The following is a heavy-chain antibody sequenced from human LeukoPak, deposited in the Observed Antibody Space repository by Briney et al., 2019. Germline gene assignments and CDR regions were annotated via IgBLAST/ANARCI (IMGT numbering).Heavy chain of an antibody. V-gene: IGHV3-23*01. Sequence: PGGSLRLSCAASGFIFKNYAMSWVRQAPGKGLEWVSGVSDSGGTTYYADSVKGRFTISRDNSKNTVYLQMNSLRAEDTAVYYCAKRRPLHCSGGSCYFDYWGQGTLVTVSS. CDR3: AKRRPLHCSGGSCYFDY. CDR2: VSDSGGTT. J-gene: IGHJ4*02. CDR1: GFIFKNYA. D-gene: IGHD2-15*01.